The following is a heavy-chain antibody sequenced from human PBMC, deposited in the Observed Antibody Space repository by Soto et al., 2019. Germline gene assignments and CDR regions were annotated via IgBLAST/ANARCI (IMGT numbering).Heavy chain of an antibody. CDR1: GGSISSSNW. CDR3: ARLISAMAPFDY. Sequence: SETLSLTCAVSGGSISSSNWWSCARQPPGKGLEWIGEIYHSGSTNYNPSLKSRVTISVDKSKNQFSLKLTSVTAADTAVYYCARLISAMAPFDYWGQGTLVTVSS. V-gene: IGHV4-4*02. D-gene: IGHD5-18*01. CDR2: IYHSGST. J-gene: IGHJ4*02.